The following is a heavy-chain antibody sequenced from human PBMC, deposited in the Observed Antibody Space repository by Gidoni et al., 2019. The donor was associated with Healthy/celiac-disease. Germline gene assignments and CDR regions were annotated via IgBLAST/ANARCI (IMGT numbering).Heavy chain of an antibody. CDR1: GFTFSSYA. J-gene: IGHJ6*02. Sequence: EVQLLESGGGLVQPGGSLRLPCAASGFTFSSYAMSWVRQAPGKGLEWVSAISGSGGSTYYADSVKGRFTISRDNSKNTLYLQMNSLRAEDTAVYYCAKTIHTVTDYYYGMDVWGQGTTVTVSS. CDR3: AKTIHTVTDYYYGMDV. V-gene: IGHV3-23*01. CDR2: ISGSGGST. D-gene: IGHD4-17*01.